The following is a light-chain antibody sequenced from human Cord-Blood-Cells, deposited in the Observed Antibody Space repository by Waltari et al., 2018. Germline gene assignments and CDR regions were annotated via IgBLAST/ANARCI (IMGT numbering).Light chain of an antibody. CDR1: QSISSY. V-gene: IGKV1-39*01. CDR2: AAS. J-gene: IGKJ5*01. CDR3: QQSYSTPIT. Sequence: DIQMPQSPSSLSASVGDRVTITCRVSQSISSYLNWYQQKPGKAPKLLIYAASSLQSGVPSRFSGSGSGTDFTLTISSLQPEDFATYYCQQSYSTPITFGQGTRLEIK.